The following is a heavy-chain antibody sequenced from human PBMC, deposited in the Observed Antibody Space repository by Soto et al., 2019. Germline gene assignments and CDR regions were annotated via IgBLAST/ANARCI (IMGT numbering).Heavy chain of an antibody. D-gene: IGHD2-15*01. CDR3: ARGVVIAANKELHADY. Sequence: SETLSLTCTVSGGSISSGGYYWSWIRQHPGKGLEWIGYIYYSGSTYYNPSLKSRVTISVDTSKNQFSLKLSSLISEDTAVYYCARGVVIAANKELHADYWGRGTLVTVSS. CDR1: GGSISSGGYY. J-gene: IGHJ4*02. V-gene: IGHV4-31*03. CDR2: IYYSGST.